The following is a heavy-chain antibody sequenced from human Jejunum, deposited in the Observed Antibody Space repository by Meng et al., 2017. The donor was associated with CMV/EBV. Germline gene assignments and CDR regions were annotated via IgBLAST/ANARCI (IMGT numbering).Heavy chain of an antibody. CDR3: AHRHRLRDFDY. CDR2: IYCDDDT. CDR1: GFSLSTSVVG. J-gene: IGHJ4*02. V-gene: IGHV2-5*02. Sequence: HNPLKSSGPTQAKPTQNLSPTCTFSGFSLSTSVVGVGWIRQPPGKALEWLSLIYCDDDTRYSPSLKNRLTITKDTSKNQVVLTLTNIDPVDTATYYCAHRHRLRDFDYWGQGTLVTVSS. D-gene: IGHD4-17*01.